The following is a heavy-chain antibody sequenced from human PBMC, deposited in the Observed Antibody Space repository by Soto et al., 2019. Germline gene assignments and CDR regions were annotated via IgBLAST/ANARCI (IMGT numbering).Heavy chain of an antibody. CDR2: IYYSGGT. J-gene: IGHJ5*02. CDR3: ARDDYYGSGSKFDP. V-gene: IGHV4-31*01. CDR1: GSSISSGGYY. Sequence: SETLSLTCTVSGSSISSGGYYWSWIRQHPGKGLEWIGYIYYSGGTYYNPSLKSQVTISVDTSKNQFSLNLSSVTAADTAVYYCARDDYYGSGSKFDPWGQGTLVTVSS. D-gene: IGHD3-10*01.